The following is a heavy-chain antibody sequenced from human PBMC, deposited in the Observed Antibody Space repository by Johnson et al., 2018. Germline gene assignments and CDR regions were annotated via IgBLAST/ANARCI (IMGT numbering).Heavy chain of an antibody. V-gene: IGHV3-11*04. D-gene: IGHD4-23*01. Sequence: QVQLQESGGALVKPGGSLRLSCEASGFTLSDYHMSWIRQAPGRGPEWVSYISPSGTRIYYADSVKGRFTISRDTSKNSQYLQMDSLRADDTAVYYCARASVSGNSCCYYYMDVWGKGTPVTVSS. CDR1: GFTLSDYH. CDR2: ISPSGTRI. CDR3: ARASVSGNSCCYYYMDV. J-gene: IGHJ6*03.